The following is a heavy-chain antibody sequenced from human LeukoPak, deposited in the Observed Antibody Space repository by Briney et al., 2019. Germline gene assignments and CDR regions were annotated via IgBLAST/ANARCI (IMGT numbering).Heavy chain of an antibody. D-gene: IGHD3-9*01. CDR2: IYPGDSDT. CDR1: GYSFTSYW. Sequence: ASVKISCKGSGYSFTSYWIGWVRQMPGKGLEWMGIIYPGDSDTRYSPSFQGQVTISADKSISTAYLQWSSLKASDTAMYYCARRYYDILTGYYVFDYWGQGTLVTVSS. V-gene: IGHV5-51*01. J-gene: IGHJ4*02. CDR3: ARRYYDILTGYYVFDY.